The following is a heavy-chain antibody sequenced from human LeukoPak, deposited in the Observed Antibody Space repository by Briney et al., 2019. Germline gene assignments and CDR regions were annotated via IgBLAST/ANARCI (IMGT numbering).Heavy chain of an antibody. CDR1: GDSVSSNSAA. D-gene: IGHD6-19*01. Sequence: SQTLPLTCAISGDSVSSNSAAWNWLRQSPSRGLEWLGRTYYRSKWYNDYAVSVKSRITINPDTSKNQFSLQLNSVTPEDTAVYYCARGVEQWLEYYFDYWGQGTLVTVSS. V-gene: IGHV6-1*01. J-gene: IGHJ4*02. CDR2: TYYRSKWYN. CDR3: ARGVEQWLEYYFDY.